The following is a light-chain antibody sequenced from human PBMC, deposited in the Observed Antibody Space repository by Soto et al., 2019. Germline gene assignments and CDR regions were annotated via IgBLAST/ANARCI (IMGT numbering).Light chain of an antibody. J-gene: IGKJ1*01. V-gene: IGKV2-30*01. CDR2: KVS. CDR3: MQGAHWPPT. Sequence: DCVIDQSPLFPPVPLWPPAPNSCRSRQGLVKRCWKNYLNWFPQRPGQSPRRLIYKVSNRDSGVPDRFSGSGSGTDFTLKISRVEAEDVGVYYCMQGAHWPPTFGQGTKVEIK. CDR1: QGLVKRCWKNY.